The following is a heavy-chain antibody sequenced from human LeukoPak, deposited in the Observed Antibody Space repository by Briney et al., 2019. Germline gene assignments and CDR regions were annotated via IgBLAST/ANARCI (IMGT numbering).Heavy chain of an antibody. V-gene: IGHV4-31*03. D-gene: IGHD3-9*01. CDR1: GGSISSGGCY. J-gene: IGHJ5*02. Sequence: SETLSLTCTVSGGSISSGGCYWSWIRQHPGKGLEWIGYIYYSGSTHYNPSLKSRVTISVDTSKNQFSLKLSSVTAADTAVYYCARDMTDWWFDPWGQGTLVTVSS. CDR2: IYYSGST. CDR3: ARDMTDWWFDP.